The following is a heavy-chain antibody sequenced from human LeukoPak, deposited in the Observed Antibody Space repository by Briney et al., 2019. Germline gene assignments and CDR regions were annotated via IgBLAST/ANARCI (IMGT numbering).Heavy chain of an antibody. CDR2: ISGSGGST. D-gene: IGHD4-11*01. J-gene: IGHJ3*02. V-gene: IGHV3-23*01. CDR1: GFTFSSYA. Sequence: GGSLRLSCAASGFTFSSYAMSWVRQAPGKGLEWVSAISGSGGSTYYADSVKGRFAISRDNSKNTLYVQMNSLRAEDTAVYFCASSDPSDYNAFDMWGQGTMVTVSS. CDR3: ASSDPSDYNAFDM.